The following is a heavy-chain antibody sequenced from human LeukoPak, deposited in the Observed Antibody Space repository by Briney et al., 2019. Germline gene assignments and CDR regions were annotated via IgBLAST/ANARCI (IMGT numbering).Heavy chain of an antibody. J-gene: IGHJ4*02. CDR3: AAPGPDY. CDR2: IRNKANSYTT. D-gene: IGHD1-1*01. V-gene: IGHV3-72*01. CDR1: GFTFSDHH. Sequence: GRSLRLSCAASGFTFSDHHMDWVRQAPGKGLEWVGRIRNKANSYTTEYAASVKGRFTISRDDSKNSLYLQMNSLKTEDTAVYYCAAPGPDYWGQGTLVTVSS.